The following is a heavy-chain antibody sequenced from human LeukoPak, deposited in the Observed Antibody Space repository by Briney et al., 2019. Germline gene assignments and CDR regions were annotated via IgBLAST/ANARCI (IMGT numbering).Heavy chain of an antibody. J-gene: IGHJ5*02. CDR1: GGSISSYY. CDR2: IYYSGST. V-gene: IGHV4-59*01. Sequence: SETLSLTCTVSGGSISSYYWSWIRQPPGKGLEWIGYIYYSGSTTYNPSLKSRVTISVDTSKNQFSLKLSSVTAADTAVYYCARVQENNCFAPGGQEPLVTVPS. CDR3: ARVQENNCFAP.